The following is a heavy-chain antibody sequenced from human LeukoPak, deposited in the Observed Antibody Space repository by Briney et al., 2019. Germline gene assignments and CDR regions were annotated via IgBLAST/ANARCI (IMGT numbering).Heavy chain of an antibody. CDR1: GGSISSYY. CDR2: ILYSGST. D-gene: IGHD4-17*01. V-gene: IGHV4-59*01. J-gene: IGHJ3*02. CDR3: ARGNDYGDYGRAFDI. Sequence: SETLSLTCTVSGGSISSYYWTWIRQPPGKGLEWIGYILYSGSTNYNPSLESRLTASVDTSENQFSLKLSSVTPADTAVYYCARGNDYGDYGRAFDIWGLGAMVTVSS.